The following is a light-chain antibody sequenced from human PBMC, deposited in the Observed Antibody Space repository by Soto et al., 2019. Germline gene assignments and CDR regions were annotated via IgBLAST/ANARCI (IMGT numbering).Light chain of an antibody. Sequence: SALTQPASVSGSPGQSITISCTGTSSDIGTYKYVSWYQQHPGKAPQLMIYEVSNRPSGISNRFSGSKSGNTASLTISGLQAEDEADYYCSSYTTSSTHVLFGGGTKLTVL. CDR3: SSYTTSSTHVL. J-gene: IGLJ2*01. V-gene: IGLV2-14*01. CDR2: EVS. CDR1: SSDIGTYKY.